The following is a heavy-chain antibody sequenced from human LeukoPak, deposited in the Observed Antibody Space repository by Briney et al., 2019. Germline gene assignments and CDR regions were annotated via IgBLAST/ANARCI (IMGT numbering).Heavy chain of an antibody. CDR1: GGSISSSSYY. CDR2: IYYSGST. D-gene: IGHD6-13*01. Sequence: SETLSLTCTVSGGSISSSSYYWGWIRQPPGKGLEWIGSIYYSGSTYYNPSLKSRVTISVDTSKNQFSLKLSSVTAADTAVYYCARQPDSSSWYRLRFWIPGEPDAFDIWGQGTMVTVSS. V-gene: IGHV4-39*01. CDR3: ARQPDSSSWYRLRFWIPGEPDAFDI. J-gene: IGHJ3*02.